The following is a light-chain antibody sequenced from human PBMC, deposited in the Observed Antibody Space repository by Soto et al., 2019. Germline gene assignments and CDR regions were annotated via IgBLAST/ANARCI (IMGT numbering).Light chain of an antibody. CDR3: SSYTSSSTDV. V-gene: IGLV2-14*01. Sequence: QSALTQPASVSGSPGHSITISCTGTSRDVGGYNYVSWYQQHPGKAPKLMIYEVSNRPSGVSNRFSGSKSGNTASLTISGLQAEDEADYYCSSYTSSSTDVFGTGTKVTVL. CDR1: SRDVGGYNY. CDR2: EVS. J-gene: IGLJ1*01.